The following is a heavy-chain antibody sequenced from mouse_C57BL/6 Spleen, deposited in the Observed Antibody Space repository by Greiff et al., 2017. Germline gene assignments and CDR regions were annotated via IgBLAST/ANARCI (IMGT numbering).Heavy chain of an antibody. CDR3: ARTFDYSNEGDY. J-gene: IGHJ4*01. D-gene: IGHD2-5*01. Sequence: VQLQQSGAELVKPGASVKLSCTASGFNIKDYYMHWVKQRTEQGLEWIGRIDPEDGDTNYAPKFQGKATITADKSSNTAYLQLSSLTSEDTAVYCCARTFDYSNEGDYWVQGTSVTVSS. CDR2: IDPEDGDT. V-gene: IGHV14-2*01. CDR1: GFNIKDYY.